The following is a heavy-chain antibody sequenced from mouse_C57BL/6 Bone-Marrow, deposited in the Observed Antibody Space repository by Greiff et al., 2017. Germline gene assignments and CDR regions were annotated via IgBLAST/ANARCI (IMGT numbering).Heavy chain of an antibody. CDR3: ARGYYYGSSYGDYAMDY. D-gene: IGHD1-1*01. J-gene: IGHJ4*01. Sequence: DVKLVESGGGLVKPGGSLKLSCAASGFTFSSYAMSWVRQTPEKRLEWVATISDGGSYTYYPDNVKGRFTISRDNAKNNLYLQMSDLKSEDTAMYYCARGYYYGSSYGDYAMDYWGQGNSVTVSS. CDR2: ISDGGSYT. V-gene: IGHV5-4*03. CDR1: GFTFSSYA.